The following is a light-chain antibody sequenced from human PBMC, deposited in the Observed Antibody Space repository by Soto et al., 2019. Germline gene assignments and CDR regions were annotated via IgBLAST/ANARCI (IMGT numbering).Light chain of an antibody. Sequence: DIQMTQSPATLSASVGHRFTISCRASQSISNWLAWYQQKKGGAPKILIYDASSLPSAVPSRFSGRGYGTEFNLTISSLQPDDFATYYCQQYNTFSITFGQGTRLEIK. J-gene: IGKJ5*01. CDR1: QSISNW. CDR2: DAS. CDR3: QQYNTFSIT. V-gene: IGKV1-5*01.